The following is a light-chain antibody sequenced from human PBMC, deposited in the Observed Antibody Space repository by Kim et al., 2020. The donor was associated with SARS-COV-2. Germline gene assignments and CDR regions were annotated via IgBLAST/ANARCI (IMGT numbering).Light chain of an antibody. Sequence: AIRITQSPSSLSASTGDRVTITCRASQGISSYLAWYQQKPGKAPKLLIYAASTLQSGVPSRFSGSGSGTDFTLTISCLQSEDFATYYCQQYYSYPRTVGQGTKLEIK. CDR3: QQYYSYPRT. CDR2: AAS. CDR1: QGISSY. V-gene: IGKV1-8*01. J-gene: IGKJ2*02.